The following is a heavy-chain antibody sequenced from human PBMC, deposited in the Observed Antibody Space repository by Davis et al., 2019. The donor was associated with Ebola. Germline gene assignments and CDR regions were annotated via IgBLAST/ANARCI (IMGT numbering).Heavy chain of an antibody. J-gene: IGHJ4*02. CDR2: IYYSGST. CDR1: GGSISSYY. CDR3: ARGSVVVAANDFFDY. Sequence: GSLRLSCTVSGGSISSYYWSWIRQPPGKGLEWIGYIYYSGSTNYNPSLKSRVTISVDTSKNQFSLKLSSVTAADTAVYYCARGSVVVAANDFFDYWGQGTLVTVSS. D-gene: IGHD2-15*01. V-gene: IGHV4-59*01.